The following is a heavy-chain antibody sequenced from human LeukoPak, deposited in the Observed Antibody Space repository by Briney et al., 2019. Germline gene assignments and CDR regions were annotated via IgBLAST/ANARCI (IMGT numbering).Heavy chain of an antibody. CDR2: IIVGSGAT. CDR3: AADLSNPRMGASYLDS. J-gene: IGHJ4*02. Sequence: SVKVSCKASGFTSTNFAVQWVRQARGQRLEWIGWIIVGSGATKCAQDFQGRVTITRDLSTSTLYMELRSLTSEDTAVYYCAADLSNPRMGASYLDSWGQGTLVIVSS. D-gene: IGHD3-16*01. CDR1: GFTSTNFA. V-gene: IGHV1-58*01.